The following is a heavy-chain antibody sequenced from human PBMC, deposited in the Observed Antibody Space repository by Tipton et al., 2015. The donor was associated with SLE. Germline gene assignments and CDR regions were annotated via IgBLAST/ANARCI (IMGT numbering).Heavy chain of an antibody. CDR2: INHSGST. CDR1: GGSFSGYY. V-gene: IGHV4-34*01. CDR3: ARGLGTEVDY. J-gene: IGHJ4*02. Sequence: LRLSCAVYGGSFSGYYWSWIRQPPGKGLEWIGEINHSGSTNYNPSLKSRVTISVDTSKNQFSLKLSSVTAADTAVYYCARGLGTEVDYWGQGTLVAVSS. D-gene: IGHD2-21*02.